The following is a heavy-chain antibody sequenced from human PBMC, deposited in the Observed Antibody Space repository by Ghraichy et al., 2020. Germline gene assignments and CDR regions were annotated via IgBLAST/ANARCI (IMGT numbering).Heavy chain of an antibody. CDR2: IHPADSDT. V-gene: IGHV5-51*01. CDR1: GYTFTSFW. D-gene: IGHD4-23*01. CDR3: ARTNDYGGSLFD. Sequence: GESLNISCEASGYTFTSFWIGWVRQVPGRGLEWMGIIHPADSDTTYSPSFQGQVTMSVDKSINTAYLQWTSLKTSDTATYYCARTNDYGGSLFDWGQGTLVIVSS. J-gene: IGHJ4*02.